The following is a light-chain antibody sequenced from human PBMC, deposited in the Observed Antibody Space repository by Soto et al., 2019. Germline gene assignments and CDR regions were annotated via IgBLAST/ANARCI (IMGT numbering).Light chain of an antibody. J-gene: IGLJ2*01. CDR2: EVS. CDR3: SSFAGNNNLV. CDR1: SSDVGGYNY. Sequence: QSALTQPPSASGSPGQSVTISCTGTSSDVGGYNYVSWYQQHPVKAPKLMISEVSKRPSGVPDRFSGSKSGNTASLTVSGLQADDEADYYCSSFAGNNNLVFGGGTKLTVL. V-gene: IGLV2-8*01.